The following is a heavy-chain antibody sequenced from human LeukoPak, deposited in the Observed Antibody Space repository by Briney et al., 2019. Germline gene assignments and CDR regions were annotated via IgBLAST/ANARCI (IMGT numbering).Heavy chain of an antibody. V-gene: IGHV4-34*01. CDR2: INHSGST. CDR3: ARLLRPPNGMDV. Sequence: PSETLSLTCAAYGGSFSGYYWSWIRQPPGKGLEWIGEINHSGSTNYNPSLKSRVTISVDTSKNQFSLKLSSVTAADTAVYYCARLLRPPNGMDVWGQGTTVTVSS. D-gene: IGHD3-16*01. J-gene: IGHJ6*02. CDR1: GGSFSGYY.